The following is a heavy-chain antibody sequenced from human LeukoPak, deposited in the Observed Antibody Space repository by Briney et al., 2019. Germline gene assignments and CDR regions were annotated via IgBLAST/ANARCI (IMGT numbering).Heavy chain of an antibody. J-gene: IGHJ5*02. Sequence: SETLSLTCTVSGGSISSYYWSWIRQRPGKGLEWIGYIYYSGSTNYNPSLKSRVTISVDTSKNQFSLKLSSVTAADTAVYYCARDEKQGFDPWGQGTLVTVSS. CDR2: IYYSGST. V-gene: IGHV4-59*01. CDR1: GGSISSYY. CDR3: ARDEKQGFDP.